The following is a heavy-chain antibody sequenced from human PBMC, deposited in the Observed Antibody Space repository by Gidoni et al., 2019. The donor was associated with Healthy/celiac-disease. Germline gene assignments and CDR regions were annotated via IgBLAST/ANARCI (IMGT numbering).Heavy chain of an antibody. D-gene: IGHD5-18*01. CDR2: IYYSGST. J-gene: IGHJ6*02. CDR1: GGSISSGDYY. Sequence: QVQLQESGPGLGKPSPTLSPTCTVSGGSISSGDYYRSWIRQPPGKGLEWIGYIYYSGSTYYNPSLKSRVTISVDTSKNQFSLKLSSVTAADTAVYYCARDPVDTAMVPYYYYGMDVWGQGTTVTVSS. V-gene: IGHV4-30-4*01. CDR3: ARDPVDTAMVPYYYYGMDV.